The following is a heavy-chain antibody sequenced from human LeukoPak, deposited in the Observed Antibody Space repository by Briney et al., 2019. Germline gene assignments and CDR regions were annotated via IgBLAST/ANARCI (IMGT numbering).Heavy chain of an antibody. CDR2: IYYSGST. V-gene: IGHV4-39*01. Sequence: SETLSLTCAVSGGSISSSNWWSWVRQPPGKGLEWIGSIYYSGSTYYNPSLKSRVTISVDTSKSQFSLKLNSVTAADTAVYYCAKSGARWGLGYWGQGTLVTVSS. D-gene: IGHD2-21*01. CDR3: AKSGARWGLGY. J-gene: IGHJ4*02. CDR1: GGSISSSNW.